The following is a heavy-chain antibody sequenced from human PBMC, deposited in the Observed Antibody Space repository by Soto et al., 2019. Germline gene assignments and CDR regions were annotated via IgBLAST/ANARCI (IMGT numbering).Heavy chain of an antibody. J-gene: IGHJ6*02. Sequence: GGSLRLSCAASGFTFSGSAMHWVRQASGKGLEWVGRIRSKANSYATAYAASVKGRFTISRDDSKNTAYLQMNSLKTEDTAVYYCTSHGDIVVVPAAFTYYYYGMDVWGQGTTVTVSS. CDR3: TSHGDIVVVPAAFTYYYYGMDV. CDR2: IRSKANSYAT. D-gene: IGHD2-2*01. V-gene: IGHV3-73*01. CDR1: GFTFSGSA.